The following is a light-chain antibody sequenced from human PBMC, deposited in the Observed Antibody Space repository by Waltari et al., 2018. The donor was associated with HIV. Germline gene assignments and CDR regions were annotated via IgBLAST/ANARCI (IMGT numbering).Light chain of an antibody. CDR1: SSEVGGYNY. Sequence: QSALTQPRSVSGSPGQSVTISCPGTSSEVGGYNYVSWYQQHPGKAPNLMIYDVTQRPSGVPDRFSGSKSGNTASLTISGLQAEDEADYYCCSYAGSYIYVFGTGTKVTVL. V-gene: IGLV2-11*01. CDR2: DVT. CDR3: CSYAGSYIYV. J-gene: IGLJ1*01.